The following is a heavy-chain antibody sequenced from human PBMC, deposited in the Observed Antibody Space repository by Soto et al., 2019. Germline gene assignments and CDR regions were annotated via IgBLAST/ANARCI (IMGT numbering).Heavy chain of an antibody. CDR1: GYTFTSYA. Sequence: QVQLVQSGAEVKKTGASVKVSCKTSGYTFTSYAIHWVLQAPGQGLEWLGWLNIGNGNTQYSPKLHHRVTLTRDTSASTAYMELSRLRSEDTSVYYCARDPLCGGMCYVHWFDPWGQGTLVTVSS. J-gene: IGHJ5*02. CDR2: LNIGNGNT. V-gene: IGHV1-3*04. CDR3: ARDPLCGGMCYVHWFDP. D-gene: IGHD2-15*01.